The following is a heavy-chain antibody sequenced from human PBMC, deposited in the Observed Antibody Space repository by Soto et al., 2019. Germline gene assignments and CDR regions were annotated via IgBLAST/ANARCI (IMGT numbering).Heavy chain of an antibody. Sequence: QVQLVESGGGVVQPGRSLRLSCAASGFTFTAYAMHWVRQAPDKGLEWVAGISYDGSNKHYADSVKGRLTISRDNSKNTLYLQMNSLRAEDTAVYYCARDRYFDSYDFGYWGQGTLVTVSS. CDR3: ARDRYFDSYDFGY. CDR1: GFTFTAYA. D-gene: IGHD3-9*01. CDR2: ISYDGSNK. V-gene: IGHV3-30-3*01. J-gene: IGHJ4*02.